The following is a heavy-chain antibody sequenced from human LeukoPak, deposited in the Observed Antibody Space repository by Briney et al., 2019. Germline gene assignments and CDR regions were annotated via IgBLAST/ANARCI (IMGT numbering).Heavy chain of an antibody. J-gene: IGHJ4*02. CDR1: GFTFDDYG. CDR3: AKDGVTLTPRWFDY. V-gene: IGHV3-20*04. Sequence: TGGSLRLSCAASGFTFDDYGMSWVRQAPGKGLEWVSGINWNGGSTGYADSVKGRFTISRDNAKNTLYLQMNSLRAEDTAVYYCAKDGVTLTPRWFDYWGQGTLVTVSS. D-gene: IGHD2-21*02. CDR2: INWNGGST.